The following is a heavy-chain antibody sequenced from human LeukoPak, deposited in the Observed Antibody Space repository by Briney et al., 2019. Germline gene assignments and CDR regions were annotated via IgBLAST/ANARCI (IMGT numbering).Heavy chain of an antibody. CDR2: ISWNSGSI. J-gene: IGHJ4*02. V-gene: IGHV3-9*01. CDR1: GFTFDDYA. Sequence: PGRSLRLSCAASGFTFDDYAMHWVRQAPGKGLEWVSGISWNSGSIGYADSVKGRFTISRDNAKNSLYLQMNSLRAEDTALYYCAKDIGRYFDWLLYQAPGLDYWGQGTLVTVSS. D-gene: IGHD3-9*01. CDR3: AKDIGRYFDWLLYQAPGLDY.